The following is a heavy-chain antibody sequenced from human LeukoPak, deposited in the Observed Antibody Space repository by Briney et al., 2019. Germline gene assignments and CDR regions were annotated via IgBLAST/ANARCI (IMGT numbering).Heavy chain of an antibody. J-gene: IGHJ6*03. CDR3: AIFPSVLQPLYYYMDV. CDR1: GYTFTSYD. Sequence: GASVKVSCKASGYTFTSYDINWVRQATGQGLEWMGWMNPNSGNTGYAQKFQGRVTITRNTSINTAYMELSSLRSEDTAVYYCAIFPSVLQPLYYYMDVWGKGTTVTVSS. V-gene: IGHV1-8*03. CDR2: MNPNSGNT. D-gene: IGHD3-16*01.